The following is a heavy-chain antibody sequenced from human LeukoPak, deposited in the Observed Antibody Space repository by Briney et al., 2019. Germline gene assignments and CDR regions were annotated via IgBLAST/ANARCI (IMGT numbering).Heavy chain of an antibody. Sequence: ASVKVSCKASGYTFTGYYMHWGRQAPGQGLECMGWINPNSGGTNYAQKFQGRVTMTRDTSISTAYMELSRLRTDDTAVYYCARGRSIAVAGNWFDPWGQGTLVTVSS. D-gene: IGHD6-19*01. CDR2: INPNSGGT. CDR3: ARGRSIAVAGNWFDP. J-gene: IGHJ5*02. V-gene: IGHV1-2*02. CDR1: GYTFTGYY.